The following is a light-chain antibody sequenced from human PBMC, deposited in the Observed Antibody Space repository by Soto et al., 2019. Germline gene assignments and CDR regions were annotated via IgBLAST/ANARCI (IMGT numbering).Light chain of an antibody. CDR2: GAS. CDR1: QSVSSSY. V-gene: IGKV3D-15*01. Sequence: EVVVTKSPATLCVSPGERAPLSCRASQSVSSSYLAWYQQKPGQAPRPLISGASRRATGVPDRFSGSGSGTDFTLTISSLLSEDFAVYYCHQYYKWPLTFGGGTKVDI. J-gene: IGKJ4*01. CDR3: HQYYKWPLT.